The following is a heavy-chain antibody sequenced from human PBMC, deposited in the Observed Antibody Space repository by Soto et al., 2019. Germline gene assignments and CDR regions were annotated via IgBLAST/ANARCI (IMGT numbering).Heavy chain of an antibody. V-gene: IGHV1-2*04. D-gene: IGHD3-3*01. CDR1: GYTFTGYY. Sequence: ASVKVSCKASGYTFTGYYMHWVRQAPGQGLEWMGWINPNSGGTNYAQKFRGWVTMTRDTSISTAYMELSRLRSDDTAVYYCARSPPFITIFGVVIKRGSFFDYWGQGTLVTVSS. CDR2: INPNSGGT. J-gene: IGHJ4*02. CDR3: ARSPPFITIFGVVIKRGSFFDY.